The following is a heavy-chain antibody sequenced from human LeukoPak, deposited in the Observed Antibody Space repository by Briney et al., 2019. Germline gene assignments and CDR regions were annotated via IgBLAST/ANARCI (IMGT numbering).Heavy chain of an antibody. CDR2: ISSSSSTI. V-gene: IGHV3-48*01. CDR3: ARDGPRSSGYYRDAFDI. Sequence: GGSLRLSCAASGFTFSSYSMNWVRQAPGKGLEWVSYISSSSSTIYYADSVKGRFTISRDNAKNSLYLQMNSLRAEDTAVYYCARDGPRSSGYYRDAFDIWGQGTMVTVSS. D-gene: IGHD3-22*01. CDR1: GFTFSSYS. J-gene: IGHJ3*02.